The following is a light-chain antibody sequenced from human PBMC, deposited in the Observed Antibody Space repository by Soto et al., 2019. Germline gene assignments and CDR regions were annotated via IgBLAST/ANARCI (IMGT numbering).Light chain of an antibody. Sequence: QSALTQPASVSGSPGQSITISCTGTSSDVGGYNYVSWYQQHPGKAPKLMIYEVSNRPSGVSNRFSGSKSGNTASLTISGLQAEDEADYYCRSYTSRSTPYVFGTGTKVTV. CDR1: SSDVGGYNY. CDR3: RSYTSRSTPYV. CDR2: EVS. J-gene: IGLJ1*01. V-gene: IGLV2-14*01.